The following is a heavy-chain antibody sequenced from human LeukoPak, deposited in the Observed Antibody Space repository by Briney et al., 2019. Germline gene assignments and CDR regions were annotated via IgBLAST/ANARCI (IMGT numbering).Heavy chain of an antibody. CDR3: ARFVGAVDY. CDR1: RFTFSNYV. J-gene: IGHJ4*02. V-gene: IGHV3-30*03. Sequence: GGSLRLSCAASRFTFSNYVMHWVRQAPGKGLEWVAVISYDGSDKYYADSVKGRFTISRDNSKNSLYLQMNSLRAEDTAVYYCARFVGAVDYWGQGTLVTVSS. CDR2: ISYDGSDK. D-gene: IGHD1-26*01.